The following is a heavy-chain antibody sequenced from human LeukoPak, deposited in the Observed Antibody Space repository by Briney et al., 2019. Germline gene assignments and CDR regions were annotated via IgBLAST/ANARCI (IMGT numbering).Heavy chain of an antibody. CDR1: GYSISSGYY. J-gene: IGHJ4*02. Sequence: PSETLSLTCTVSGYSISSGYYWGWIRQPPGKGLEWIGSIYHSGSTYYNPSLKSRVTISVDTSKNQFSLKLSSVTAADTAVYYCARSPNDYGVYWGQGTLVTVSS. V-gene: IGHV4-38-2*02. CDR3: ARSPNDYGVY. CDR2: IYHSGST. D-gene: IGHD4-17*01.